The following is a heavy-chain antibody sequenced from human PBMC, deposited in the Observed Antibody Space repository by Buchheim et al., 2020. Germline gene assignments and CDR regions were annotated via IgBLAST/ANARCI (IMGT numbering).Heavy chain of an antibody. CDR3: VRDPTGSTIDF. CDR2: ISGDGTRT. CDR1: GFTFSNYW. D-gene: IGHD5-24*01. J-gene: IGHJ4*02. Sequence: VQLVESGGGFVQPGGSLRLSCEASGFTFSNYWMHWVRQTPGKGLLWVARISGDGTRTTYADSVKGRFTISRDNARHTLYLQMNTLGGDDTALFYCVRDPTGSTIDFWGQGT. V-gene: IGHV3-74*03.